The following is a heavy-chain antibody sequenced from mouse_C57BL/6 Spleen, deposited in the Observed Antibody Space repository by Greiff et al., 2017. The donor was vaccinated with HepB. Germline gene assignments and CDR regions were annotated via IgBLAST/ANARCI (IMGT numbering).Heavy chain of an antibody. CDR1: GYTFTSYG. V-gene: IGHV1-81*01. J-gene: IGHJ2*01. CDR2: IYPRSGNT. CDR3: ARGGVDY. Sequence: VQLVESGAELARPGASVKLSCKASGYTFTSYGISWVKQRTGQGLEWIGEIYPRSGNTYYNEKFKGKATLTADKSSSTAYMELRSLTSEDSAVYFCARGGVDYWGQGTTLTVSS.